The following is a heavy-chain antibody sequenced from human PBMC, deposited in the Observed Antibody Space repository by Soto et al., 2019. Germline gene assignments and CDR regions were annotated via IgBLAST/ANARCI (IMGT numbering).Heavy chain of an antibody. CDR1: GGSFSGYY. CDR2: INHSGST. V-gene: IGHV4-34*01. D-gene: IGHD3-10*01. Sequence: QVQLQQWGAGLLKPSETLSLTCAVYGGSFSGYYWSWIRQPPGKGLEWIGEINHSGSTNYNPSLKSRVNISVDTSKNQFSLKLSSVTAADTAVYYCARGGLGLVRGVLSPFDPWGQGTLVTVSS. J-gene: IGHJ5*02. CDR3: ARGGLGLVRGVLSPFDP.